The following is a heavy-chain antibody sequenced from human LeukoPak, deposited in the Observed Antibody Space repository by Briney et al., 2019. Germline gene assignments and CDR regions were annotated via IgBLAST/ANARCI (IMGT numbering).Heavy chain of an antibody. Sequence: GGSLRLSCTASGFTFGDYVMSWVRQAPGKGLEWVGFIRSKAYGGTTKNAASVKGRFTISRDDSRSIAYLQMNSLRAEDTAVYYCARDYGGSSPFDYWGQGTLVTVSS. J-gene: IGHJ4*02. CDR2: IRSKAYGGTT. V-gene: IGHV3-49*04. CDR1: GFTFGDYV. CDR3: ARDYGGSSPFDY. D-gene: IGHD4-23*01.